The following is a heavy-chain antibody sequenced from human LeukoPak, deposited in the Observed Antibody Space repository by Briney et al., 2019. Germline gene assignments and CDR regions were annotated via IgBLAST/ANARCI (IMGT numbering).Heavy chain of an antibody. V-gene: IGHV3-23*01. Sequence: GGSPRLSCAASGFTFSSYAMSWVRQAPGKGLEWVSAISGSGGSTYYADSVKGRFTISRDNSKNTLYLQMNSLRAEDTAVYYCAKVLSGYEFPGYDYWGQGTLVTVSS. J-gene: IGHJ4*02. D-gene: IGHD5-12*01. CDR1: GFTFSSYA. CDR3: AKVLSGYEFPGYDY. CDR2: ISGSGGST.